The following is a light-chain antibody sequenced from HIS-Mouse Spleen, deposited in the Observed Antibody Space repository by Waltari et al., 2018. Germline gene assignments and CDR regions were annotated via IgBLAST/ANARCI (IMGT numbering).Light chain of an antibody. V-gene: IGLV3-10*01. CDR2: EDS. Sequence: SYELTQPPSASVSPGQTARLTCYVDAWPNNYAYGYQQKSGQAPVLVIYEDSKRPSGIPERFSGSSSGTMATLTISGAQVEDEADYYCYSTDSSGNHRVFGGGTKLTVL. CDR3: YSTDSSGNHRV. J-gene: IGLJ2*01. CDR1: AWPNNY.